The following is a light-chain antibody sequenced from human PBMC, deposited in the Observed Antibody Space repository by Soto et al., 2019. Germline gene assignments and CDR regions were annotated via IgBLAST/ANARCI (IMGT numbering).Light chain of an antibody. J-gene: IGKJ1*01. CDR3: QQYGGSPET. CDR1: QSVSRH. Sequence: EIVLTQSPATLSVSPGESATLSCRASQSVSRHLAWYQQKPGQAPRVLIYNASTRATGIPATFSGSGSGTEFTLTISSLQSEDFATYYCQQYGGSPETFGQGTKVEIK. CDR2: NAS. V-gene: IGKV3-15*01.